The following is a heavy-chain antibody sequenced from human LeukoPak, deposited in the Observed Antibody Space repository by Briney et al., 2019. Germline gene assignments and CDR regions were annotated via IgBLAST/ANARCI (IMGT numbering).Heavy chain of an antibody. Sequence: GGSLRLSCAASGFTFSSYGMHWVRQAPGKGLEWVAVISYDGSNKYYADSVKGRFTISIDNSKNTLYLQMNSLRAEDTAVYYCAKEVRWYFGYWGQGTLVTVSS. CDR3: AKEVRWYFGY. D-gene: IGHD6-13*01. CDR1: GFTFSSYG. CDR2: ISYDGSNK. J-gene: IGHJ4*02. V-gene: IGHV3-30*18.